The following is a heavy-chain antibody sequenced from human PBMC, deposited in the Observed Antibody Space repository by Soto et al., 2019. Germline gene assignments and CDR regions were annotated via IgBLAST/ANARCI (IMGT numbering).Heavy chain of an antibody. D-gene: IGHD4-17*01. V-gene: IGHV4-59*01. CDR2: IYYSGST. Sequence: PSETLSLTCTVSGASFTSYYWSWIRQPPGKGLEWIGYIYYSGSTNYNPSLKSRVTISVDTSKNQFSLKLSSVTAADTAVYYCARAVYGDYFPFDYWGQGTLVTVSS. J-gene: IGHJ4*02. CDR1: GASFTSYY. CDR3: ARAVYGDYFPFDY.